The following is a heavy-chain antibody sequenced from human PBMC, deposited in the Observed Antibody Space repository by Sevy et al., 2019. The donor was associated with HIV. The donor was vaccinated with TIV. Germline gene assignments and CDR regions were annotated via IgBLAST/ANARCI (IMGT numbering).Heavy chain of an antibody. J-gene: IGHJ4*02. Sequence: GGSLRLSCSASGFTNDFWMSWVRQAPGKALEWVANIKQDGREMIYEDSVEGRFIISRDNAKNSIYLQMNTLRVEDTAVYYCTRDRSYGYFDSWGQGTLVTVSS. CDR1: GFTNDFW. D-gene: IGHD5-18*01. CDR3: TRDRSYGYFDS. CDR2: IKQDGREM. V-gene: IGHV3-7*01.